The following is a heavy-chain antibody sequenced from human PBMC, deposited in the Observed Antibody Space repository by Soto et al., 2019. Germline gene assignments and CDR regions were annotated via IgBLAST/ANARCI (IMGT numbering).Heavy chain of an antibody. CDR1: GFSFSSYG. J-gene: IGHJ4*02. D-gene: IGHD3-3*01. Sequence: SLRLSCAASGFSFSSYGVHWVRQAPGKGLEWVAAISYDESKKHYADSVKGRFTISRDNSKNTLSLQMNSLRADDTAVYYCAKGDSDFWASFDYWGQGTLVTVSS. CDR3: AKGDSDFWASFDY. V-gene: IGHV3-30*18. CDR2: ISYDESKK.